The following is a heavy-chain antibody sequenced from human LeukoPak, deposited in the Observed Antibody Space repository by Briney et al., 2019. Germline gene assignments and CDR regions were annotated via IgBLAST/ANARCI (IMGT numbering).Heavy chain of an antibody. J-gene: IGHJ4*02. D-gene: IGHD2-8*02. CDR2: IYYSETP. CDR3: ARAHSTGRIVDY. Sequence: SETLSLTCSVAGGSISSYYWSWIRQPPGKGLEWIGVIYYSETPPYNPSPQSRFTISPDTSKNKFSLKLHSVTAADTVVYYCARAHSTGRIVDYWGQGTLVTASS. V-gene: IGHV4-59*01. CDR1: GGSISSYY.